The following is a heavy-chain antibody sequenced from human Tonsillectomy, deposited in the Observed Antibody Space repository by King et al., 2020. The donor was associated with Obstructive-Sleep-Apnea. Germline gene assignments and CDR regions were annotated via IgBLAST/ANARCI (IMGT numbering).Heavy chain of an antibody. CDR2: IYYSGST. D-gene: IGHD3-10*01. V-gene: IGHV4-39*07. J-gene: IGHJ2*01. CDR1: GGSISSSSYY. CDR3: ARANYYGSGSYFWYFDL. Sequence: QLQESGPGLVKPSETLSLTCTVSGGSISSSSYYWGWIRQPPGKGLEWIGSIYYSGSTYYNPSLKSRVTISVDTSKNQFSLKLSSVTAADTAVYYCARANYYGSGSYFWYFDLWGRGTLVTVSS.